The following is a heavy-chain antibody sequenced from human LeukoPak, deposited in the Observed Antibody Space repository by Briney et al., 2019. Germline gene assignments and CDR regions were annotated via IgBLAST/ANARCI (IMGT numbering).Heavy chain of an antibody. CDR2: ISYDGSNK. CDR1: GFTFSSYA. Sequence: HSGRSLRLSCAASGFTFSSYAMHWVRQAPGKGLEWVAVISYDGSNKYYADSVKGRFTISRDNSKNTLYLQMNSLRAEDTAVYYCARVTVLRYFDWPSGPFDYWGQGTLVTVSS. V-gene: IGHV3-30-3*01. J-gene: IGHJ4*02. D-gene: IGHD3-9*01. CDR3: ARVTVLRYFDWPSGPFDY.